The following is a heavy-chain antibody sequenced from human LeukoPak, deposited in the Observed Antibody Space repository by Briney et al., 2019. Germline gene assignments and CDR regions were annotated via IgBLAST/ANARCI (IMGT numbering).Heavy chain of an antibody. D-gene: IGHD3-10*01. V-gene: IGHV4-59*07. CDR2: IYYTGST. J-gene: IGHJ5*02. Sequence: SDTLSLTCTVSGGSISSYYWSWIRQPPGKGLEWIGYIYYTGSTTYNPSLKSRVTISVDMSKNQFSLKMTSVTAADTAVYYCARNPITLVRGGNWFDPWGQGTLVTVSS. CDR1: GGSISSYY. CDR3: ARNPITLVRGGNWFDP.